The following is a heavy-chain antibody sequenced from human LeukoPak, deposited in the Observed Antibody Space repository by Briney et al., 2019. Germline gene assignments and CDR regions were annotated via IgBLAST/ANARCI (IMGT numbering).Heavy chain of an antibody. CDR1: GGSISSYY. CDR2: IYHSGST. Sequence: ASETLSLTCTVSGGSISSYYWSWIRQPPGKGLEWIGYIYHSGSTNYNPSLKSRVTISVDTSKKQFSLKLSSVTAADTAVYYCALTISVAGSNWFDPWGQGTLVTVSS. CDR3: ALTISVAGSNWFDP. J-gene: IGHJ5*02. D-gene: IGHD6-19*01. V-gene: IGHV4-59*01.